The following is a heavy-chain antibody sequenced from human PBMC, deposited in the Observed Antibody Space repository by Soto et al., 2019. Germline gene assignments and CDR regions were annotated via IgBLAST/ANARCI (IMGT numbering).Heavy chain of an antibody. Sequence: PSETLSLTCGVYGGSFSCYYWIWIRQPPGKGLEWIGEINHSGSTNYNPSLKSRVTISVDTSKNQFSLKLSSVTAADTAVYYCARSTGYYDFWSGYYKALTGFDYWGQGTLVTVSS. CDR3: ARSTGYYDFWSGYYKALTGFDY. V-gene: IGHV4-34*01. D-gene: IGHD3-3*01. CDR1: GGSFSCYY. CDR2: INHSGST. J-gene: IGHJ4*02.